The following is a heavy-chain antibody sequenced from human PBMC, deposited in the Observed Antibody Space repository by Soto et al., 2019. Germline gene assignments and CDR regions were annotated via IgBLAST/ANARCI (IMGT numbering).Heavy chain of an antibody. CDR1: GGSISSGGYY. CDR3: ARAHYGDYGYGMDV. J-gene: IGHJ6*02. V-gene: IGHV4-31*03. Sequence: SETLSLTCTVSGGSISSGGYYWSWIRQHPGKGLEWIGYIYYSGSTYYNPSLKSRVIISVDTSKNQFSLKLSSVTAADTAVYYCARAHYGDYGYGMDVWGQGTTVTVSS. D-gene: IGHD4-17*01. CDR2: IYYSGST.